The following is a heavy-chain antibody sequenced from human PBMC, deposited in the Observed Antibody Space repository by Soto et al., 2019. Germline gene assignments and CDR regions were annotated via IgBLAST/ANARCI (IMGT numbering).Heavy chain of an antibody. D-gene: IGHD3-22*01. CDR1: GGSISSSGYY. CDR3: ARHYYDSSGYPAPYYHGMDV. CDR2: IFYSGTT. J-gene: IGHJ6*02. V-gene: IGHV4-39*01. Sequence: SETLSLTCTVSGGSISSSGYYWGWILQSPGKGLEWIGTIFYSGTTYYNPSLESRITISQDTSNNQFSLKLTSVTAADTAVYYCARHYYDSSGYPAPYYHGMDVWGQGTTVTVSS.